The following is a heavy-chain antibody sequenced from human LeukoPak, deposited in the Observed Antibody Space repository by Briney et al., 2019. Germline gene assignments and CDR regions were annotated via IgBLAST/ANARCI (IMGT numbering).Heavy chain of an antibody. D-gene: IGHD2-2*01. CDR3: ARKRDVVVPAASIWFDP. J-gene: IGHJ5*02. CDR1: GGSISSSSYY. Sequence: PSETLSLTCTVSGGSISSSSYYWGRIRQPPGKGLEWIGSIYYSGSTYYNPSLKSRVTLSVDTSKNQFSLKLSSVTAADTAVYYCARKRDVVVPAASIWFDPWGQGTLVTVSS. V-gene: IGHV4-39*01. CDR2: IYYSGST.